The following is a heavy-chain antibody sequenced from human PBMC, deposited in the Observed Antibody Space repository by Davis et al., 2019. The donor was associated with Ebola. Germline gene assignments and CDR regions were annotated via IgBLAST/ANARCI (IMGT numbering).Heavy chain of an antibody. CDR1: GYNFASHA. D-gene: IGHD1-1*01. J-gene: IGHJ4*02. CDR2: ISAYNGNT. CDR3: AREAGGNEMD. V-gene: IGHV1-18*01. Sequence: ASVKVSCKASGYNFASHALCWVRQAPGQGLEWMGWISAYNGNTNYAQKLQGRVTMTTDTSTSTAYMELRTLRSDDTAVYYCAREAGGNEMDWGQGTLVTVSS.